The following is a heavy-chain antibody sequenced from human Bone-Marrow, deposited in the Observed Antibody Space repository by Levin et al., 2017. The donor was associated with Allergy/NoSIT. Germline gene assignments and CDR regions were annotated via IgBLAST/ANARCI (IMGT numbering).Heavy chain of an antibody. V-gene: IGHV3-43*01. CDR2: ISWDSKNK. D-gene: IGHD6-19*01. CDR3: AKEAGTIYFDY. CDR1: GFSFGNYT. J-gene: IGHJ4*02. Sequence: PGGSLRLSCAASGFSFGNYTMHWVRQAPGKRLEWVSVISWDSKNKYYADSVKGRFTISRDNSKNSLYLQMNSLTTDDTALYHCAKEAGTIYFDYWGKGTLVTVSS.